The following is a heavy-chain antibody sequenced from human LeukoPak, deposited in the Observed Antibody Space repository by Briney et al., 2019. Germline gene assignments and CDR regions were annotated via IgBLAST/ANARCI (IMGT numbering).Heavy chain of an antibody. CDR2: ISGSGGST. CDR3: AKGIVVVVAATRTYYFDY. CDR1: GFTFSSYA. Sequence: GGSLRLSCAASGFTFSSYAMSWVRQAPGKGLEWVSAISGSGGSTYYADSVKGRFTISRDNSKNTPYLQMNSLRAEDTAVYYCAKGIVVVVAATRTYYFDYWGQGTLVTVSS. V-gene: IGHV3-23*01. J-gene: IGHJ4*02. D-gene: IGHD2-15*01.